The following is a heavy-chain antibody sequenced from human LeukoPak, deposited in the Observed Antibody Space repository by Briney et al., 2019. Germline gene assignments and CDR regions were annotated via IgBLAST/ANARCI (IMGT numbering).Heavy chain of an antibody. V-gene: IGHV3-7*01. CDR1: GFTFSNYW. J-gene: IGHJ4*02. D-gene: IGHD4-11*01. CDR2: IKVDGSET. CDR3: ARDGHWEVTRGHYFDY. Sequence: GGSLRLSCAASGFTFSNYWMSWVRQVPGKGLKWLANIKVDGSETYYVDSLKGRFTISRDNAKNSVYLQMNSLRVEDTAVYYCARDGHWEVTRGHYFDYWGQGTLVTVSS.